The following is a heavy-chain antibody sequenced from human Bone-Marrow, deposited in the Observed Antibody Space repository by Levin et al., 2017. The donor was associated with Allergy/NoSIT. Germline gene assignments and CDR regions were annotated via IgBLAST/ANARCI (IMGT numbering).Heavy chain of an antibody. D-gene: IGHD3-22*01. CDR2: IYHSGST. V-gene: IGHV4-30-2*01. Sequence: LRLSCAVSGGSISSGGYSWSWIRQPPGKGLEWIGYIYHSGSTYYNPSLKSRVTISVDRSKNQFSLKLSSVTAADTAVYYCAREGYYYDSSGYTRGNCAFDIWGQGTMVTVSS. CDR1: GGSISSGGYS. CDR3: AREGYYYDSSGYTRGNCAFDI. J-gene: IGHJ3*02.